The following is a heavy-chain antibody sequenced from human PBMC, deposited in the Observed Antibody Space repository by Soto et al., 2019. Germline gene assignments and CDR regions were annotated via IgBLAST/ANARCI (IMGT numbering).Heavy chain of an antibody. CDR2: ITAYNGNT. J-gene: IGHJ4*02. V-gene: IGHV1-18*04. D-gene: IGHD6-19*01. Sequence: QVQLLQSGAEVKKPGASVKVSCKASGYTFTNYGITWVRQAPGQGLEWMGWITAYNGNTNYPQRLQGRVTMTTDTSTSTVYMELRSLRSDDTDVYDCARDRWGSAWHNFDYWGQGTLVTVSS. CDR1: GYTFTNYG. CDR3: ARDRWGSAWHNFDY.